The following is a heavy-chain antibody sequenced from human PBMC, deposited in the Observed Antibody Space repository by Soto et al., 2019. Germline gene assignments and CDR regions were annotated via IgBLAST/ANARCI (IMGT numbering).Heavy chain of an antibody. CDR2: ISEVGSKT. CDR3: AKGRGRWLQFPFDY. D-gene: IGHD5-12*01. CDR1: AFTLSSCA. Sequence: PGGSLRLSCAASAFTLSSCAMHWVRQAPGKGLEWVAVISEVGSKTYYVDSVKGRFTISSDNSKNTLYLQMNSLRAEDTAVYYCAKGRGRWLQFPFDYWGQGTLVTVSS. J-gene: IGHJ4*02. V-gene: IGHV3-30*18.